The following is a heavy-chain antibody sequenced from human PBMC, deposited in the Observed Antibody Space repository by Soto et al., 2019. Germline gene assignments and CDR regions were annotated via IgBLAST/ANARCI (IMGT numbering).Heavy chain of an antibody. CDR1: GFTFSSYG. J-gene: IGHJ5*02. V-gene: IGHV3-30*18. Sequence: QVQLVESGGGVVQPGRSLRLSCAASGFTFSSYGMHWVRQAPGKGLEWVAVISYDGSNKYYADSAKGRFTISRDNSKNTLYLQMNSLRAEDTAVYYCAKDLLEWFGETDWFDPWGQGTLVTVSS. CDR2: ISYDGSNK. CDR3: AKDLLEWFGETDWFDP. D-gene: IGHD3-10*01.